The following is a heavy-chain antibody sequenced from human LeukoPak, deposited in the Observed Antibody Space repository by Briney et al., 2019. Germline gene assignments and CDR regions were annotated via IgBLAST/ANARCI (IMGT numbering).Heavy chain of an antibody. J-gene: IGHJ6*03. CDR3: AKGRGWEASYYYYYMDV. V-gene: IGHV3-30*02. CDR1: GFPFSSYG. CDR2: IRYDGSNK. D-gene: IGHD1-26*01. Sequence: GGSLRLSCAASGFPFSSYGMHWVRQAPGKGLEWVAFIRYDGSNKYYTDSVKGRFTISRDNSKNTLYLQMNSLRAEDTAVYYCAKGRGWEASYYYYYMDVWGKGTTVTISS.